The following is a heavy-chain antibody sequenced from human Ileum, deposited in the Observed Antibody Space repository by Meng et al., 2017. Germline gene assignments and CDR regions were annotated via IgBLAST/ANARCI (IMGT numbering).Heavy chain of an antibody. Sequence: QVQLVQSGAEGKKPGASVKLYCKASGYTFTNYAVHWVRQAPGQRLEWMGWITAGNGNTKFSQKFQGRVTITRDTSASTAYMELSRLRSEATAVYYCESEMTKVLNIWGSGILVTVSS. J-gene: IGHJ2*01. V-gene: IGHV1-3*01. D-gene: IGHD4/OR15-4a*01. CDR2: ITAGNGNT. CDR1: GYTFTNYA. CDR3: ESEMTKVLNI.